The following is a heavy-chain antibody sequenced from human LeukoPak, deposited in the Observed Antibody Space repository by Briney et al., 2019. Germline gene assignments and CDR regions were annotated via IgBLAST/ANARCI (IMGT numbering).Heavy chain of an antibody. CDR2: IRYDGSNK. J-gene: IGHJ6*03. D-gene: IGHD2-2*01. Sequence: GGSLRLSCAASGFTFSSYGMHWVRQAPGKGLEWVAFIRYDGSNKYYADSVKGRFTISRDNSKNTLYLQMNSLRAEDTAVYYCANLASSACRDHYYCYYMDVWGKGTTVTISS. V-gene: IGHV3-30*02. CDR3: ANLASSACRDHYYCYYMDV. CDR1: GFTFSSYG.